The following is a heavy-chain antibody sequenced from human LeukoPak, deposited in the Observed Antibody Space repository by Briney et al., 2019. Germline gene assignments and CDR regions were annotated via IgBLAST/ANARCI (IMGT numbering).Heavy chain of an antibody. D-gene: IGHD5-18*01. V-gene: IGHV4-34*01. CDR3: AFADTAMVFDY. CDR1: GGSFSGFY. CDR2: INHSGST. Sequence: PSETLSLTCAVYGGSFSGFYWSWIRQPPGKGLEWIGEINHSGSTNYNPSLKSRVTISVDTSKNQFSLKLSSVTAADTAVYYCAFADTAMVFDYWGQGTLVTVSS. J-gene: IGHJ4*02.